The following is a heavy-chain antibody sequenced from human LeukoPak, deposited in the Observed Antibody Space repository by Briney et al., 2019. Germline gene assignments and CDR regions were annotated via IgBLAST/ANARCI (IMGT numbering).Heavy chain of an antibody. CDR2: IRSSSSTI. D-gene: IGHD5-18*01. V-gene: IGHV3-48*02. Sequence: PGGSLRLSCAASGFTFSSYSMNWVRQAPGKGLEGVSYIRSSSSTIYYADSVKGRFTTSRDNAKNSLYLQMNSLRDEDTAVYYCARDGIQLWTGAFDYWGQGTLVTVSS. CDR3: ARDGIQLWTGAFDY. CDR1: GFTFSSYS. J-gene: IGHJ4*02.